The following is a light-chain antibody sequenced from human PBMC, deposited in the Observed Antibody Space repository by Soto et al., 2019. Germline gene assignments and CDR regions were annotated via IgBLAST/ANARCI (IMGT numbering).Light chain of an antibody. CDR3: QQTYKTPLT. J-gene: IGKJ1*01. CDR1: QSISNY. V-gene: IGKV1-39*01. CDR2: LAS. Sequence: DIQMTQSPSSLSASVGDRVTITCRASQSISNYLSWYQQRPGKAPQLLIYLASSLPNGVPSRFSGSGSGTDFTLTISVLQPEDSATYYCQQTYKTPLTFGQGTKVEIK.